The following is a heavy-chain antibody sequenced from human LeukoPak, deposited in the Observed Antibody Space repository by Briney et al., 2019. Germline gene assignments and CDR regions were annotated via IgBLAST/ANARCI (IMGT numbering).Heavy chain of an antibody. J-gene: IGHJ3*02. CDR2: ISGSGDST. Sequence: QPGGSLRLSCAASGFTFSSYAMTWVRQAPGKGLEWVSAISGSGDSTYYTDSVKGRFTISRDNSRNTLYLQIYSLRAEDTAVYFCAKDGSGSLADAFDIWGQGTMVTVSP. V-gene: IGHV3-23*01. D-gene: IGHD3-10*01. CDR1: GFTFSSYA. CDR3: AKDGSGSLADAFDI.